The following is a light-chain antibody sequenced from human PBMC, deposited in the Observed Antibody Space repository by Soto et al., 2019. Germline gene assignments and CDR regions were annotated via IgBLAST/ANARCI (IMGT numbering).Light chain of an antibody. J-gene: IGKJ4*01. CDR1: QALSNY. V-gene: IGKV1-9*01. CDR2: SAS. CDR3: EPGPRHTLC. Sequence: DIQLTQSPSVLSASVGDTVTITFRASQALSNYLAWYQQKPGKAPDLLIYSASTLQSGVPSRFSGSGSETEFSLTIRALQPEDFVTYYCEPGPRHTLCFSGGTKVDIK.